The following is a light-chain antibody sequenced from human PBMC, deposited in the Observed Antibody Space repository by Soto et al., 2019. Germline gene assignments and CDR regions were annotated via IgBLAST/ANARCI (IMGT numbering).Light chain of an antibody. Sequence: EIVLTQSPVTLSLSPGERATLSCRASQSVASSYLAWYQQKPGQAPRLLIYGASSGATGIPDRFSGSGSGTDFTLTISRLEPEDFAVYYCQQYMSPPITFGQGTRLEI. CDR2: GAS. V-gene: IGKV3-20*01. J-gene: IGKJ5*01. CDR1: QSVASSY. CDR3: QQYMSPPIT.